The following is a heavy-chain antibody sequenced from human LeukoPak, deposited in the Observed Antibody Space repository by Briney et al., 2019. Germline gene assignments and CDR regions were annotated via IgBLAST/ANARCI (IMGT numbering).Heavy chain of an antibody. CDR2: IYYSGST. J-gene: IGHJ5*02. V-gene: IGHV4-59*01. CDR1: GGSISSYY. Sequence: SETLSLTCTVSGGSISSYYWSWIRQPPGKGLEWIGYIYYSGSTNYNPSLKSRVTISVDTSKDQFSLKLSSVTAADTAVYYCARETTIFGVVGFDPWGQGTLVTVSS. CDR3: ARETTIFGVVGFDP. D-gene: IGHD3-3*01.